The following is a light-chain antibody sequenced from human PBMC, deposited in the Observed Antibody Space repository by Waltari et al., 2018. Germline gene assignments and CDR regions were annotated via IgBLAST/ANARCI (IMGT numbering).Light chain of an antibody. CDR1: ESVFHY. Sequence: EIVLTQSPVTLSLSAGERATLSCRASESVFHYLAWYQQKPGQSPRLLIYDTSKRAYGIPARFSGSGFGTDFTLTITNLEAEDFALYYCQQGSILPLTFGGGTKVEIK. CDR2: DTS. J-gene: IGKJ4*01. CDR3: QQGSILPLT. V-gene: IGKV3-11*01.